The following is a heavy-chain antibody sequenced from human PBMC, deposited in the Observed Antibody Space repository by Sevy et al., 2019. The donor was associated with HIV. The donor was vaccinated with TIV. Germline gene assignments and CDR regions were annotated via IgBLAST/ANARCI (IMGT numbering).Heavy chain of an antibody. D-gene: IGHD2-15*01. CDR1: GYTHSELA. Sequence: ASVKVSCKVTGYTHSELAMHWVRQAPGKGLEWMGSFDPEDGETIYAQTFQGRLTMTEDTSTDTGYMELSSLTSEDTAVYFCAIVGLGYYSGASYYQGDWLDPWGQGTLVTVSS. CDR3: AIVGLGYYSGASYYQGDWLDP. V-gene: IGHV1-24*01. J-gene: IGHJ5*02. CDR2: FDPEDGET.